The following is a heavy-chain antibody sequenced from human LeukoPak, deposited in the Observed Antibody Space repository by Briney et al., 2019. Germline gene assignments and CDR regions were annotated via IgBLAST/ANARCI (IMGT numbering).Heavy chain of an antibody. CDR3: AKDRTHRRYYESSAYYNQYDY. D-gene: IGHD3-22*01. J-gene: IGHJ4*02. Sequence: QPGGSLRLSCAASGFTFKSYAMTWVRQAPGKGLEWVSAISGSGGFTYYTDSVKGRFTISRDNSKNTLYLQMNSLRAEDTAVYYCAKDRTHRRYYESSAYYNQYDYWGQGTLVTVSS. CDR1: GFTFKSYA. V-gene: IGHV3-23*01. CDR2: ISGSGGFT.